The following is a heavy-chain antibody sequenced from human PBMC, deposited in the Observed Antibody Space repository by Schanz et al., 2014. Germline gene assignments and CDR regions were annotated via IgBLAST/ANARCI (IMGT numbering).Heavy chain of an antibody. CDR2: ISGSGVST. J-gene: IGHJ6*02. V-gene: IGHV3-23*01. CDR3: ARQRSYFYAMDV. CDR1: GFTFSSYA. Sequence: QLLESGGGLVQPGGSLRLSCAASGFTFSSYAMSWVRQAPGKGLEWISAISGSGVSTHYADSVKGRFTISRDNSKNALYLQMDSLRAEDTAVYYCARQRSYFYAMDVWGQGTTVTVSS.